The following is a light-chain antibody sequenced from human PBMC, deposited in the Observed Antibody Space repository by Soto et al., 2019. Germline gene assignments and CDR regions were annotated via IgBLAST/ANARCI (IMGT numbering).Light chain of an antibody. CDR1: QGIGTW. CDR3: HHGYSFFA. Sequence: DIKMTQSPSSVPASVGDSVTITCRASQGIGTWLAWYQQKPGQAPKLLIYDASRLQSGDPARFSGSGSGAEFTLTTNSLQPEDFATYYCHHGYSFFAFGRGTKVDTK. CDR2: DAS. J-gene: IGKJ3*01. V-gene: IGKV1-12*01.